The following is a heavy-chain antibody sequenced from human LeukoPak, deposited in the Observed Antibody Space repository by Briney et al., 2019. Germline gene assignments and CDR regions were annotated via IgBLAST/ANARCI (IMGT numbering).Heavy chain of an antibody. Sequence: SQTLSLTCAVSGGSISSGDYPWSWIRQPPGKGLEWIGYIFHTGHTSYIPSLKSRVTISVDMSKNQLSLRLSSVTAADTAVYYCARGFYGSGSQFDYWGQGTLVTVSS. D-gene: IGHD3-10*01. V-gene: IGHV4-30-2*01. J-gene: IGHJ4*02. CDR3: ARGFYGSGSQFDY. CDR2: IFHTGHT. CDR1: GGSISSGDYP.